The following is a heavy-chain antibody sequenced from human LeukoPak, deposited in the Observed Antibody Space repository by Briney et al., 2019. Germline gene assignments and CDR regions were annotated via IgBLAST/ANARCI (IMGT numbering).Heavy chain of an antibody. CDR3: ARVSRRRFDY. CDR1: GGSISSGSYY. Sequence: PSETLSLTCTVSGGSISSGSYYWSWIRQPAGKGLEWIGRIYTSGSTNYNPSLKSRVTISVDTSKNQFSLKLGSVTAADTAVYYCARVSRRRFDYWGQGTLVTVSS. V-gene: IGHV4-61*02. CDR2: IYTSGST. J-gene: IGHJ4*02.